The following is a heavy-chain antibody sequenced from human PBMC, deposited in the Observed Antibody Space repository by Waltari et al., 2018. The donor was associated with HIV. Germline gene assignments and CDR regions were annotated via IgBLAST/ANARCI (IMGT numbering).Heavy chain of an antibody. V-gene: IGHV4-39*01. CDR1: GGSISSSSYF. J-gene: IGHJ1*01. Sequence: QLQLQESGPGLVQPSETLSLTCTVSGGSISSSSYFWGWLRQSPGQGLDWIGSIFYNASANYHPSLKSRATLSVDTSKNQFSLKLNSVTAADTAVYYCARSPRGEQWLAYWGQGTLVTVSS. CDR3: ARSPRGEQWLAY. CDR2: IFYNASA. D-gene: IGHD6-19*01.